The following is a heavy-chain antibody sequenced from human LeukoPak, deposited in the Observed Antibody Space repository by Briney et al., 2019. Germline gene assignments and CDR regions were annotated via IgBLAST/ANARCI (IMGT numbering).Heavy chain of an antibody. CDR1: GGSISSSSYY. D-gene: IGHD4-23*01. Sequence: PSETLSLTCTVSGGSISSSSYYWGWIRQPPGKGLEWIGSIYYSGSTYYNPSLKSRVTISVDTSKNQFSLKLSSVTAADTAVYYCARRLEGRWANWFDPWGQGTLVTVSS. J-gene: IGHJ5*02. V-gene: IGHV4-39*01. CDR3: ARRLEGRWANWFDP. CDR2: IYYSGST.